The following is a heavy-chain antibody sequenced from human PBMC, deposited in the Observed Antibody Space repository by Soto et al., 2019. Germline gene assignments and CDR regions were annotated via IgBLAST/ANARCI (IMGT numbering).Heavy chain of an antibody. D-gene: IGHD6-19*01. Sequence: EVQLLESGGGLVQPGGSLRLSCAASGFTCSCYAMSWVRQAPGKGLEWVSAISGSGGSTYYADSVKGRFTISRDNSKNTLYLQMNSLRAEDTAVYYCAKDRSSGWYFGYWGQGTLVTVSS. CDR2: ISGSGGST. V-gene: IGHV3-23*01. CDR1: GFTCSCYA. CDR3: AKDRSSGWYFGY. J-gene: IGHJ4*02.